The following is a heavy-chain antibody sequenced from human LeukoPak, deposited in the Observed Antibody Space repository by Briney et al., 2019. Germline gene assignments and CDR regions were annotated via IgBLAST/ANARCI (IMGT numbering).Heavy chain of an antibody. Sequence: PSETLSLTCTVSGGSISSGSYYWSWIRQPAGKGLDWIGRIYTSGSTNYTPSLKIRVTISVDTSKNQFSLKLSCVTAADTAVYSCARGSYSGSYFGLRGAFDIWGQGTMVTVSS. CDR3: ARGSYSGSYFGLRGAFDI. D-gene: IGHD1-26*01. J-gene: IGHJ3*02. V-gene: IGHV4-61*02. CDR2: IYTSGST. CDR1: GGSISSGSYY.